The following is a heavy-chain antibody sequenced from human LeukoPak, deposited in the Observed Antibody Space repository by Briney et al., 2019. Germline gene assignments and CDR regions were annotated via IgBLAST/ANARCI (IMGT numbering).Heavy chain of an antibody. CDR2: ISGSGGST. Sequence: GGSLRLSCAASGFTFSDYAMSWVRQAPGKGLEWVSTISGSGGSTYYADSVKGRFTISRDSSKNTLYLQMNNLRPEDTAVYYCAKTRPLDSSSWSHGDYWGQGTLVTVSS. J-gene: IGHJ4*02. CDR1: GFTFSDYA. D-gene: IGHD6-13*01. V-gene: IGHV3-23*01. CDR3: AKTRPLDSSSWSHGDY.